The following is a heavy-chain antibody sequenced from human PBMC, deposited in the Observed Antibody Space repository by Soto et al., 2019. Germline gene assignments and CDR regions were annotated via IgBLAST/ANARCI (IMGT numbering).Heavy chain of an antibody. Sequence: LSLTCAVSGYSISSGYYWGWIRQPPGKGLECLGTTYYGASSYYNPSLRSRITILLDASTNQLSLKLSSVTAADTAVYFCVRVAGSASWYETDSWGQGILVTVSS. CDR2: TYYGASS. CDR1: GYSISSGYY. CDR3: VRVAGSASWYETDS. D-gene: IGHD6-13*01. V-gene: IGHV4-38-2*01. J-gene: IGHJ4*02.